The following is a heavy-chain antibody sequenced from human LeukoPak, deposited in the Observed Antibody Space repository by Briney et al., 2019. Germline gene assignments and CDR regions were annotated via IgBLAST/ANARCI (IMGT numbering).Heavy chain of an antibody. CDR2: ISFDGSNT. D-gene: IGHD3-9*01. J-gene: IGHJ3*02. CDR1: GFTLSSFG. V-gene: IGHV3-30*03. Sequence: GGSLRLSCAASGFTLSSFGMHWVRQAPGKGLDWVAIISFDGSNTYYTDSVKGRFTISRDNSKNTLYLQMNSLRAEDTAVYYCARDTYDILTGYYKWAFDIWGQGTMVTVSS. CDR3: ARDTYDILTGYYKWAFDI.